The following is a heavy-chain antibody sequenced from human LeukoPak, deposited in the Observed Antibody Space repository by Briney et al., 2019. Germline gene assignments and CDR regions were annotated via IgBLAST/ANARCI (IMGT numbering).Heavy chain of an antibody. V-gene: IGHV3-23*01. CDR2: ISGSGGST. Sequence: GGSLRLSCAASGSTFSSYATSWVRQAPGKGLEWVSGISGSGGSTYYADSVKGRFTISRDNSKNTLYLQMNSLRAEDTAVYYCAKVRSSGWDAFDIWGQGTMVTVSS. CDR1: GSTFSSYA. J-gene: IGHJ3*02. CDR3: AKVRSSGWDAFDI. D-gene: IGHD6-19*01.